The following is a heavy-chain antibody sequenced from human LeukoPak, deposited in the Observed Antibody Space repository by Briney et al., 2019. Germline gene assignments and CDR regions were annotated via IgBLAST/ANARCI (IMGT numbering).Heavy chain of an antibody. CDR2: ISYDGSNK. CDR3: AKVTGGDMITYGGLDY. V-gene: IGHV3-30-3*01. J-gene: IGHJ4*02. CDR1: GFTFSSYA. D-gene: IGHD3-16*01. Sequence: GGSLRLSCAASGFTFSSYAMHWVRQAPGKGLEWVAVISYDGSNKYYADSVKGRFTISRDNSKNTLYLQMNSLRAEDTAIYYCAKVTGGDMITYGGLDYWGQGTLVTVSS.